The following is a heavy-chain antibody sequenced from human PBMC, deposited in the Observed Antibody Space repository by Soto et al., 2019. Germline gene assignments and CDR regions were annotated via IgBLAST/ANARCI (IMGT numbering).Heavy chain of an antibody. V-gene: IGHV3-21*01. CDR1: GFTFSSYS. Sequence: GGSLRLSCAASGFTFSSYSMNWVRQAPGKGLEWVSSISSSSSYIYYADSVKGRFTISRDNAKNSLYLQMNSLRAEDTAVYYCARDLGYYYDSSGYNYLDYWGQGTLVTVSS. CDR3: ARDLGYYYDSSGYNYLDY. J-gene: IGHJ4*02. CDR2: ISSSSSYI. D-gene: IGHD3-22*01.